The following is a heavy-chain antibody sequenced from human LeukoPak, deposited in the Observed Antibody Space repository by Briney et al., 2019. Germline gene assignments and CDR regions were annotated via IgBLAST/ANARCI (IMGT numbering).Heavy chain of an antibody. CDR2: IYYSGST. CDR1: GGSISSYY. Sequence: SETLSLTCTVSGGSISSYYWSWIRHPPGQGLEWIGYIYYSGSTYYNTSLKSRVTISVDTSKNQFSLKLSSVTAADTAVYYCARGRDYGGNAAFDYWGQGTLVTVSS. J-gene: IGHJ4*02. D-gene: IGHD4-23*01. V-gene: IGHV4-59*12. CDR3: ARGRDYGGNAAFDY.